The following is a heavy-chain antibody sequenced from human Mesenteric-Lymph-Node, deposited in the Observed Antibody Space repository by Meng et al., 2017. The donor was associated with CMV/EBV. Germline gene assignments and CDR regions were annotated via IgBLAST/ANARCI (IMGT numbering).Heavy chain of an antibody. CDR2: IRYDGSSE. Sequence: GGSLRLSCAASGFTFSSYGMHWVRQAPGKGLEWVAFIRYDGSSEYYVDSVKGRFTISRDNSKSTLYLQLNSLRVEDTAMYYCAKDPSWELPGTYFHYWGQGTLVTVSS. D-gene: IGHD1-26*01. J-gene: IGHJ4*02. CDR1: GFTFSSYG. CDR3: AKDPSWELPGTYFHY. V-gene: IGHV3-30*02.